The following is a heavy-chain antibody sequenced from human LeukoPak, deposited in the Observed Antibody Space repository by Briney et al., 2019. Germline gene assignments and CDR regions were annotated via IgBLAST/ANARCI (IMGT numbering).Heavy chain of an antibody. Sequence: ASVKVSCKASGYTFTSYYMHWVRQAPGQGLEWMGIINPSGGSTSYAQKFQGRVTMTRDTSTSTAYMELRSLRSDDTAVYYCANFPLTGYYTVDYWGQGTLVTVSS. CDR2: INPSGGST. J-gene: IGHJ4*02. CDR1: GYTFTSYY. CDR3: ANFPLTGYYTVDY. D-gene: IGHD3-9*01. V-gene: IGHV1-46*01.